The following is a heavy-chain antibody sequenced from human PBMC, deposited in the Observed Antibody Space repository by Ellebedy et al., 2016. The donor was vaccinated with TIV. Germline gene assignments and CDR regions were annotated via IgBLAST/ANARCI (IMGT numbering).Heavy chain of an antibody. J-gene: IGHJ4*02. V-gene: IGHV4-38-2*02. Sequence: SETLSLTCSVSGYSISSGNSWGWIRQPPGTGLEWIGSIYHSGTIYYNPSLKSRVTISADTSKNQFSLRLTSVTAADTAVYYCATGMIDSLDYWGQGTLVTVSS. CDR3: ATGMIDSLDY. CDR2: IYHSGTI. D-gene: IGHD1-26*01. CDR1: GYSISSGNS.